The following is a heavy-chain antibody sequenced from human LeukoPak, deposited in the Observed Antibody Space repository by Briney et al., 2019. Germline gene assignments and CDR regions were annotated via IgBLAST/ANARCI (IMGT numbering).Heavy chain of an antibody. CDR1: GGSISSYY. CDR3: ATSGGDWFDP. CDR2: IYYSGST. Sequence: SETLSLTCTVSGGSISSYYWSWIRQPPGKGLEWIGCIYYSGSTNYNPSLKSRVTILVDTSKNQFSLKLNSVTAADTAFYYCATSGGDWFDPWGQGTLVTVSS. V-gene: IGHV4-59*12. J-gene: IGHJ5*02. D-gene: IGHD3-16*01.